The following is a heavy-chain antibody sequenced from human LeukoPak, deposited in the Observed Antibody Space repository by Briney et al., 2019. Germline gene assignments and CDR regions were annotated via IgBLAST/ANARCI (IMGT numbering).Heavy chain of an antibody. J-gene: IGHJ5*02. Sequence: GGSLRLSCRVSGFSLTSYWMHWVRHVPGEGLVWVARIKYDGSSTNYADFVKGRFTLSRDNAKNTLYLQMNSLSAADTAVYCCARSDWLDPWGQGTLVTVPS. CDR1: GFSLTSYW. CDR3: ARSDWLDP. CDR2: IKYDGSST. V-gene: IGHV3-74*01.